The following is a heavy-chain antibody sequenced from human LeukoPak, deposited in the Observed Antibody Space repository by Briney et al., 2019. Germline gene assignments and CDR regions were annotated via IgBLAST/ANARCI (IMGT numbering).Heavy chain of an antibody. D-gene: IGHD1-26*01. CDR1: GASVGSAGYY. CDR2: IYYISNT. CDR3: ARTQSQGGGYRYYFGY. Sequence: PSETLSLTCTVSGASVGSAGYYWSWIRQPPGGGLEWIGYIYYISNTNYNPSLKSRVTMSVDPSKNQFSLKLNSVTAADTAVYYCARTQSQGGGYRYYFGYWGQGTLVTVSS. V-gene: IGHV4-61*08. J-gene: IGHJ4*02.